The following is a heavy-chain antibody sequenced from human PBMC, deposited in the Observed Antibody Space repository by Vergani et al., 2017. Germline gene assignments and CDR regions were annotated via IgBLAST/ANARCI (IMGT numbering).Heavy chain of an antibody. D-gene: IGHD4-17*01. Sequence: EVQLLESGGGLVQPGGSLRLSCAASGFTFSSYAMNWVRQAPGKGLEWVSTISGSGGTTYYADSVKGRFTISRDNAKNSLYLQMNSLRAEDTAVYHCARPSAPGDYDALDIWGQGTMVTVSS. V-gene: IGHV3-23*01. CDR2: ISGSGGTT. CDR1: GFTFSSYA. CDR3: ARPSAPGDYDALDI. J-gene: IGHJ3*02.